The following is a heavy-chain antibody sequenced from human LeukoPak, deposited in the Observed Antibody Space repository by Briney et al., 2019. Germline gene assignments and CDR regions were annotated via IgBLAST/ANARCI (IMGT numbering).Heavy chain of an antibody. J-gene: IGHJ5*02. CDR1: GGTFSSYA. D-gene: IGHD6-19*01. CDR3: ARMYSSGQNWFDP. CDR2: IIPIFGTA. V-gene: IGHV1-69*13. Sequence: SVKVSCKASGGTFSSYAISWVRQAPGQGLEWMGGIIPIFGTANYAQKFQGRVTITADESTSTAYMELSSLRSEDTAVYYCARMYSSGQNWFDPWGQGALVTVSS.